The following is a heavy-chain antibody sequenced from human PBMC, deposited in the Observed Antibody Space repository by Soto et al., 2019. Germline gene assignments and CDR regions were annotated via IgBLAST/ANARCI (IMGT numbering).Heavy chain of an antibody. Sequence: SETLSLTCTVSGGSISSSSYYWGWIRQPPGKGLEWIGSIYYSGSTYYKPSLKSRVNISVDTSKNQFSLKLSSVTAADTAVYYCARRATMVRGVRSYYYYYMDVWGKGTTVTVSS. CDR3: ARRATMVRGVRSYYYYYMDV. D-gene: IGHD3-10*01. V-gene: IGHV4-39*01. J-gene: IGHJ6*03. CDR1: GGSISSSSYY. CDR2: IYYSGST.